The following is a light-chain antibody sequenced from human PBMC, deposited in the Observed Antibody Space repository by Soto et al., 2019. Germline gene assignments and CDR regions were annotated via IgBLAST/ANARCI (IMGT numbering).Light chain of an antibody. CDR1: QSVLYSSNNKNY. Sequence: DIVMTQSPDSLAVSLGERATINCKSSQSVLYSSNNKNYLAWYQQKPGQPPQLLIYWASTRESGVPDRFSGIGSVTDFTLTISSLQAEDVAVYYCQQYYSTPYTFGQGTKLEIK. V-gene: IGKV4-1*01. CDR2: WAS. J-gene: IGKJ2*01. CDR3: QQYYSTPYT.